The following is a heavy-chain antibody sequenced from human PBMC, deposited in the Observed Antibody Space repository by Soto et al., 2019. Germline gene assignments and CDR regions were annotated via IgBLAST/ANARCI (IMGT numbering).Heavy chain of an antibody. Sequence: ESGGGLVQPGGSLRLSCAASAFTFSNYAMSWIRQAPGKGLEWVSTISGSGGSTYYADSVKGRFTISRDNSKNTLYLQMNSLRAEDTAIYYCARSDNRDRSGWYLSKYYFDYWGQGTLVTVSS. CDR2: ISGSGGST. V-gene: IGHV3-23*01. CDR1: AFTFSNYA. D-gene: IGHD6-19*01. J-gene: IGHJ4*02. CDR3: ARSDNRDRSGWYLSKYYFDY.